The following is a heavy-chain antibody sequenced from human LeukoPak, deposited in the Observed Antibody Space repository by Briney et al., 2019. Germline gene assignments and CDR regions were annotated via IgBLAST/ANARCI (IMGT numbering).Heavy chain of an antibody. V-gene: IGHV6-1*01. CDR3: ARKGTVTTPFDY. CDR1: GDSVSSNSAA. D-gene: IGHD1/OR15-1a*01. J-gene: IGHJ4*02. Sequence: SQTLSLTCAISGDSVSSNSAAWNWIRKSPSRGLEWLGRTYYRSKWISDYAVSVKSRMTINADTSKNQFSLQVNSVTPGDTAVYYCARKGTVTTPFDYWGQGILVTVSS. CDR2: TYYRSKWIS.